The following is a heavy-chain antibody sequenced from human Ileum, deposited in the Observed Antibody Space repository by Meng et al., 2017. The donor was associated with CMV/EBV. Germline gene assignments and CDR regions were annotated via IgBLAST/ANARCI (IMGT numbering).Heavy chain of an antibody. D-gene: IGHD1-14*01. CDR1: GYIFTGYY. V-gene: IGHV1-18*01. CDR3: AREPPATFYFDY. CDR2: INVYNGKT. J-gene: IGHJ4*02. Sequence: SCKPSGYIFTGYYISWVRQAPGQGLEWMGWINVYNGKTNYAQKFQGRVTMSTDSSTNTAYMDLRSLTSDDTAVYYCAREPPATFYFDYWGQGTLVTVSS.